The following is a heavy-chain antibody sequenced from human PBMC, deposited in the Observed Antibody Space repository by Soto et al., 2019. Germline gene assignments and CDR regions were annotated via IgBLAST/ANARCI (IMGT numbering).Heavy chain of an antibody. V-gene: IGHV1-18*01. CDR1: GYGFTTYG. Sequence: QVHLVQSGAEVKKPGASVKVSCKGSGYGFTTYGITWVRQAPGQGLEWMAWISAHNGNTNYAQKLQGRVTVTRATSTSTAYMELRSLRSDDTAVYYCGRGRYGDYWGQGALVTVSS. J-gene: IGHJ4*02. CDR2: ISAHNGNT. D-gene: IGHD1-1*01. CDR3: GRGRYGDY.